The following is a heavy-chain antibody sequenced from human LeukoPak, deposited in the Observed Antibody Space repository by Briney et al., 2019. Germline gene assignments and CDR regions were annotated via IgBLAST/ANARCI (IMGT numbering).Heavy chain of an antibody. J-gene: IGHJ3*02. CDR3: ATRAGGWHDPFDI. D-gene: IGHD3-16*01. V-gene: IGHV5-51*01. CDR2: IYPGDSDT. CDR1: GYSCTSYW. Sequence: GEYLKIYCKGSGYSCTSYWIGWVRQMPGKGLEWMGIIYPGDSDTRYSPSFQGQVTISADKSISTAYLQWSSLKASDTAMYYCATRAGGWHDPFDIWGQGTMVTVSS.